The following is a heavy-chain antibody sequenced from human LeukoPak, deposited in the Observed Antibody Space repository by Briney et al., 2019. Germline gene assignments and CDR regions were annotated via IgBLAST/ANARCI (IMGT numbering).Heavy chain of an antibody. V-gene: IGHV4-59*01. CDR2: IYYTGST. Sequence: SETLSLTCTVSGGSISNYYWSWIRQPPGKGLEWIGYIYYTGSTSYNPSLKSRVTISVDTSKKQFFLKLRSVTAADTAVYYCASSHMLQYCSRTNCGREFDHWGQGTLITVSS. D-gene: IGHD2-2*01. J-gene: IGHJ4*02. CDR1: GGSISNYY. CDR3: ASSHMLQYCSRTNCGREFDH.